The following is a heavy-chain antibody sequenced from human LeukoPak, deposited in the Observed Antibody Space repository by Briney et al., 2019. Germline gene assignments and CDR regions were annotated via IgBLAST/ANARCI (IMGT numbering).Heavy chain of an antibody. Sequence: SETLSLTCTVSGGSISSYYWSWIRQPPGKGLEWIGYIYYSGSTNYNPSLKSRVTISVDTSKNQFSLKLSSVTAADTAVYYCARGAQVGATPYFDYWGQGTLVTVSS. CDR3: ARGAQVGATPYFDY. CDR1: GGSISSYY. V-gene: IGHV4-59*01. D-gene: IGHD1-26*01. J-gene: IGHJ4*02. CDR2: IYYSGST.